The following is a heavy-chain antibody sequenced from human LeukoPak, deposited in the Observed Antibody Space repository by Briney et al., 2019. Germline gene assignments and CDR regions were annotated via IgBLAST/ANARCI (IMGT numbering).Heavy chain of an antibody. V-gene: IGHV1-18*01. Sequence: ASVKVSCKASGYTFTSYGISWVRQAPGQGLEWMGWISAYNGNTNYAQKLQGRVTMTTDTSTSTAYMELRSLRSDDTAVYYCARGSPTHSVVTHWPFDYWGQGTLVTVSS. D-gene: IGHD3-22*01. CDR1: GYTFTSYG. CDR3: ARGSPTHSVVTHWPFDY. CDR2: ISAYNGNT. J-gene: IGHJ4*02.